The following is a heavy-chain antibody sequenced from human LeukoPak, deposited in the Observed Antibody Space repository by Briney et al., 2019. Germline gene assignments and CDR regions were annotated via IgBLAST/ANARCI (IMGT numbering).Heavy chain of an antibody. CDR3: AKGTASGSYPRMYYFDY. CDR1: GFTFSNYA. CDR2: ISGSGGGT. D-gene: IGHD1-26*01. J-gene: IGHJ4*02. Sequence: PGASLRLSCAASGFTFSNYAMSWVRQAPGKGLEWVPGISGSGGGTYYADSVEGRFTISRDNFKNTLHLQMNSLRAEETAVYYCAKGTASGSYPRMYYFDYWGQGTLVTVSS. V-gene: IGHV3-23*01.